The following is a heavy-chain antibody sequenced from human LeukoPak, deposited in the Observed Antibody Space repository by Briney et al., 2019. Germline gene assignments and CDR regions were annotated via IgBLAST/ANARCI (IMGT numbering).Heavy chain of an antibody. CDR2: INHRGST. Sequence: KASETLSLTCAVYGGSFSGYYWSWIRQPPGEGREWIGEINHRGSTNYNPALKSRVTISADTSKNQFSLKLSSVTAADTAVYYGVCYYGSGSSLDYWSQGTRVTVS. CDR1: GGSFSGYY. CDR3: VCYYGSGSSLDY. V-gene: IGHV4-34*01. J-gene: IGHJ4*02. D-gene: IGHD3-10*01.